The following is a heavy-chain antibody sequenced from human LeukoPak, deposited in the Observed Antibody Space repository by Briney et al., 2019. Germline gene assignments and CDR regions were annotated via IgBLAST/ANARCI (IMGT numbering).Heavy chain of an antibody. D-gene: IGHD4-17*01. J-gene: IGHJ4*02. CDR1: GGTFSSYA. CDR3: AREANGDYAPYY. CDR2: IIPILGIA. V-gene: IGHV1-69*04. Sequence: GASVKVSCKASGGTFSSYAISWVRQAPGQGLEWMGRIIPILGIANYAQKFQGRVTITADKSTSTAYMELSSLRSEDTAVYYCAREANGDYAPYYWGQGTLSPSPQ.